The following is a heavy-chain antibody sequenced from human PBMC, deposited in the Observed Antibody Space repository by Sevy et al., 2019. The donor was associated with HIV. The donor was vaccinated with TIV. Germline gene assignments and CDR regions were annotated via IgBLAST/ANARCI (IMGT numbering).Heavy chain of an antibody. J-gene: IGHJ4*02. D-gene: IGHD3-3*01. CDR3: AKGPRTSFWRGYLDS. Sequence: GGSLRLSCAASGFTFSNFAMSWVRQAPGKGLEWVSAISGSGGSTYYADSVKGRFTVSRDNSKNTVYLQMNSLRGEDTAVYYCAKGPRTSFWRGYLDSWGQGTLVTVSS. V-gene: IGHV3-23*01. CDR1: GFTFSNFA. CDR2: ISGSGGST.